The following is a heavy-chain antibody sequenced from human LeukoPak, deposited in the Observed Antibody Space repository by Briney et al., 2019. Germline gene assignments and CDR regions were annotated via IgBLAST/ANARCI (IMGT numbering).Heavy chain of an antibody. Sequence: SETLSLTCAVYGXSFSGYYWSWIRQPPGNGLEWIGEINHSGSTNYNPSLKSRVTISVDTSKNQFSLKLSSVTAADTAVYYCARHAIDSSGYYLHYFDYWGQGTLVTVSS. CDR1: GXSFSGYY. CDR2: INHSGST. D-gene: IGHD3-22*01. J-gene: IGHJ4*02. V-gene: IGHV4-34*01. CDR3: ARHAIDSSGYYLHYFDY.